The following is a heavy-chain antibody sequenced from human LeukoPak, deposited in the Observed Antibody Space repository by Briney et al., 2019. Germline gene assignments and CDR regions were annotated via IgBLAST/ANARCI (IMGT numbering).Heavy chain of an antibody. CDR1: GFTVSSNY. D-gene: IGHD4-17*01. J-gene: IGHJ3*02. Sequence: PGGSLRLSCAASGFTVSSNYMSWARQAPGKGLEWVSVIYSGGSTYYADSVKGRFTISRDNSKNTLYLQMNSLRAEDTAVYYCARDQTVPPGDAFDIWGQGTMVTVSS. CDR3: ARDQTVPPGDAFDI. CDR2: IYSGGST. V-gene: IGHV3-53*01.